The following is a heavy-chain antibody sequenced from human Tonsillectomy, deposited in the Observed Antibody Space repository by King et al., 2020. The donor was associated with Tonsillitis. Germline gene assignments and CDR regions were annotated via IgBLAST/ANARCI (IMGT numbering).Heavy chain of an antibody. CDR1: GFTFSNYC. CDR3: ARDSVAAGSYGIYYYYYGMDV. D-gene: IGHD2-15*01. Sequence: VQLVESGGGLVQPGGSLRLSCAASGFTFSNYCMSWVRQAPGKGLEWVANIKQDGSEKYYVDSVKGRFTISRDNAKNSLYLQMNSLRAEDTAVYYCARDSVAAGSYGIYYYYYGMDVWGQGTTVTVSS. CDR2: IKQDGSEK. V-gene: IGHV3-7*03. J-gene: IGHJ6*02.